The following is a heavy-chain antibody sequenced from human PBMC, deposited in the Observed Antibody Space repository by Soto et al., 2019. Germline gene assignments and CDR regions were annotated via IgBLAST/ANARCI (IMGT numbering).Heavy chain of an antibody. CDR1: GFTFSSYS. J-gene: IGHJ6*02. Sequence: VQLVESGGGLVQPGGSLRLSCAASGFTFSSYSMNWVRQAPGKGLEWVSYISSSSSTIYYADSVKGRFTISRDNAKNSLYLQMNSLRDEDTAVYYCARAKRKAGYYYYGMDVWGQGTTVTVSS. CDR3: ARAKRKAGYYYYGMDV. CDR2: ISSSSSTI. V-gene: IGHV3-48*02. D-gene: IGHD3-10*01.